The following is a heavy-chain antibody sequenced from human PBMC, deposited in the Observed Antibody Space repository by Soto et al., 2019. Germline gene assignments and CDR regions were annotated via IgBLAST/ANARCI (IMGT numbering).Heavy chain of an antibody. CDR3: ARTDPADYGGNSGFDY. D-gene: IGHD4-17*01. CDR2: IIPIFGTA. Sequence: VASVKGSCKASCGTFSSYAIMWGRRAAGEGREWMGGIIPIFGTANYAQKFQGRVTITADESTSTAYMELSSLRSEDTAVYYCARTDPADYGGNSGFDYWGQGTLVTVSS. V-gene: IGHV1-69*13. J-gene: IGHJ4*02. CDR1: CGTFSSYA.